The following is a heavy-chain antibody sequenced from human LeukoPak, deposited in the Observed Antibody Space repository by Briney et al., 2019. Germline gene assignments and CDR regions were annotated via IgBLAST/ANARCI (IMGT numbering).Heavy chain of an antibody. CDR3: ARMVAAINYYYYYYMDV. J-gene: IGHJ6*03. V-gene: IGHV4-34*01. CDR1: GGSFSGYY. CDR2: INHSGST. D-gene: IGHD2-15*01. Sequence: PSETLSLTCAAYGGSFSGYYWSWIRQPPGKGLEWIGEINHSGSTNYNPSLKSRVTISVDTSKNQFSLKLSSVTAADTAVYYCARMVAAINYYYYYYMDVWGKGTTVTVSS.